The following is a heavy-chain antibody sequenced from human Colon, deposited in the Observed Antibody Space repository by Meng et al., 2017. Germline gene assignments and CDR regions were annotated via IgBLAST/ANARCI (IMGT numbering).Heavy chain of an antibody. CDR2: FYPSDS. D-gene: IGHD3-10*02. V-gene: IGHV4-4*07. J-gene: IGHJ4*02. CDR1: GGSIRRYS. CDR3: ARDLHVRGLDS. Sequence: VHMQGAGPGWVQHSETLPIPFIVSGGSIRRYSCSWIRQPAGKGLEWIGRFYPSDSDYTPSLKSRVSMALDTSKNQVSLKLNSVTAADTAVYYCARDLHVRGLDSWGQGTLVTVSS.